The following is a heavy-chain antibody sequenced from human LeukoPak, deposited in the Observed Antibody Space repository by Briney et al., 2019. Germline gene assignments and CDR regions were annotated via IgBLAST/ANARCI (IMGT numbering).Heavy chain of an antibody. CDR3: MSLGAYDFWDV. V-gene: IGHV4-4*02. Sequence: SGTLSLTCAVSGGSISSSNWWSWVRQPPGKGLEWIGEIYHSGSTNYNPSLKSRVTISVDKSKNQFSLKLSSVTAADTAVYYGMSLGAYDFWDVWGKGTTVTVSS. J-gene: IGHJ6*04. D-gene: IGHD3-3*01. CDR1: GGSISSSNW. CDR2: IYHSGST.